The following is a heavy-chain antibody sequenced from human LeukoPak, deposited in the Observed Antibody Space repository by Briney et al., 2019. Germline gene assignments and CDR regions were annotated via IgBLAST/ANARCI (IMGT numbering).Heavy chain of an antibody. V-gene: IGHV3-23*01. CDR1: GFPFNSYA. Sequence: GSLGLFCAASGFPFNSYAMSWVRQGPGKGLEWVSAISGSGGSTYYADSVKGRFTISRDNSKNTLYLQMNSLRAEDTAVYYCAKDPRHYWGQGTLVTVSS. CDR3: AKDPRHY. CDR2: ISGSGGST. J-gene: IGHJ4*02. D-gene: IGHD6-6*01.